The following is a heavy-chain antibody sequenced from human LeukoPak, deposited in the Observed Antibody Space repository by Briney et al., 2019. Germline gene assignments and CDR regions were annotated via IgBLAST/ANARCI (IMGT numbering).Heavy chain of an antibody. CDR2: INLDGGDK. D-gene: IGHD4/OR15-4a*01. CDR3: ARDYDYSLDY. CDR1: GFSLGNCW. Sequence: GGSLRLSCAASGFSLGNCWMSWVRQAPGKGLEWVANINLDGGDKSYVGSVKGRFTISRDNAKNSLYLQMNSLGAEDTAVYYCARDYDYSLDYWGQGTLVTVSS. J-gene: IGHJ4*02. V-gene: IGHV3-7*01.